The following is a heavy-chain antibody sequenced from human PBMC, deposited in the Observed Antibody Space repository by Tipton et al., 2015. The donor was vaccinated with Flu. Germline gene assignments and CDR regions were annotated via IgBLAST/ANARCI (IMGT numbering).Heavy chain of an antibody. CDR3: VRVRELLEIWFDP. CDR1: GFSFISYW. D-gene: IGHD1-7*01. Sequence: QLVQSGAEVKKPGESLKISCKGSGFSFISYWIAWVRQMPGKGLEWIGIIYPGDSDIRYSPSFQGQVTISVDKSINIAYLQWSSLRASDTAIYYCVRVRELLEIWFDPWGQGTLVTVSS. V-gene: IGHV5-51*03. CDR2: IYPGDSDI. J-gene: IGHJ5*02.